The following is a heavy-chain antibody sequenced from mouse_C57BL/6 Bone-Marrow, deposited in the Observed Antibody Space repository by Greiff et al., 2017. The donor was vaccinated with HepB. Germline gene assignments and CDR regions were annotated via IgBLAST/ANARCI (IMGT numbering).Heavy chain of an antibody. CDR2: IHPNSGST. D-gene: IGHD2-3*01. CDR3: ARDYDGYSPCV. CDR1: GYTFTSYW. Sequence: VQLQQPGAELVKPGASVKLSCKASGYTFTSYWMHWVKQRPGQGLEWIGMIHPNSGSTNYNEKFKSKATLTVDKSSSTAYMQLSSLTSEDSAVYYCARDYDGYSPCVWGTGTTVTVSS. J-gene: IGHJ1*03. V-gene: IGHV1-64*01.